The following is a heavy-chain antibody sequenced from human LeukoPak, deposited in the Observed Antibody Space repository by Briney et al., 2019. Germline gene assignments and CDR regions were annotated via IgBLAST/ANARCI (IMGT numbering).Heavy chain of an antibody. J-gene: IGHJ4*02. CDR3: ARGVRIPAASYYFDY. V-gene: IGHV1-18*01. Sequence: ASVKVSCKASGYTFTSYGISWVRQAPGQGLEWMGWISAYNGNTNYAQKLQGRVTMTTDTSTSTAYMELRSLRSDDTAVYYCARGVRIPAASYYFDYWGQGTLVTVSS. CDR2: ISAYNGNT. CDR1: GYTFTSYG. D-gene: IGHD2-2*01.